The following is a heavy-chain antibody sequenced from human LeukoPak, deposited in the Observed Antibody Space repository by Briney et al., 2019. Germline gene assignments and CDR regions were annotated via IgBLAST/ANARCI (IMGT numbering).Heavy chain of an antibody. CDR1: GGSISSGSYY. CDR3: ARTYYYDSSGLGWFDP. J-gene: IGHJ5*02. V-gene: IGHV4-61*02. Sequence: SETLSLTCTVSGGSISSGSYYWSWIRQPAGTGLEWIGRIYTSGSTNYNPSLKSRVTISVDKSKNQFSLKLSSVTAADTAVYYCARTYYYDSSGLGWFDPWGQGTLVTVSS. CDR2: IYTSGST. D-gene: IGHD3-22*01.